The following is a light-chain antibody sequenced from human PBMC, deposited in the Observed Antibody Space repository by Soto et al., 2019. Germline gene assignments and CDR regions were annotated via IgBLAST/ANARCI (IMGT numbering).Light chain of an antibody. CDR3: QNWGSGIVV. CDR1: SGHSNYA. CDR2: LNSDGSH. Sequence: QPVLTQSPSASASLGASVKLTCTLSSGHSNYAIAWHQQQSEKGPRYLMKLNSDGSHSKGDGIPDRFSGSSSGAERYLTTTSLPSEDEAYYYCQNWGSGIVVFGGGTKLTVL. V-gene: IGLV4-69*01. J-gene: IGLJ2*01.